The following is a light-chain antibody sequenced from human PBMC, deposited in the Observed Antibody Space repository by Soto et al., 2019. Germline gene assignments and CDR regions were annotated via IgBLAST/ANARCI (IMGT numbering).Light chain of an antibody. CDR3: QQLHTDPLT. CDR1: QGISSY. Sequence: DIQLTESPSFLSASVGDRVTITCRASQGISSYLAWYQQKPGKAPKLLIYAASTLQSGVPTRISGSQSGTEFTLTISNLQPEDFAINYCQQLHTDPLTFGGGTNVEIK. CDR2: AAS. V-gene: IGKV1-9*01. J-gene: IGKJ4*01.